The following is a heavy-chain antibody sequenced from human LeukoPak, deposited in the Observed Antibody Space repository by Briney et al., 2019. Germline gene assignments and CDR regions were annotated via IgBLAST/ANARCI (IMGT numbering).Heavy chain of an antibody. CDR3: AKCQSGYSYGYYFDY. D-gene: IGHD5-18*01. V-gene: IGHV3-23*01. CDR1: GFTFSSCA. Sequence: GGSLRLSCAASGFTFSSCAMSWVRQAPGKGLEWVSAISGSGGSTYYADSVKGRFTISRDNSKNTLYLQMNSLRDEDTAVYYCAKCQSGYSYGYYFDYWGQGTLVTVSS. CDR2: ISGSGGST. J-gene: IGHJ4*02.